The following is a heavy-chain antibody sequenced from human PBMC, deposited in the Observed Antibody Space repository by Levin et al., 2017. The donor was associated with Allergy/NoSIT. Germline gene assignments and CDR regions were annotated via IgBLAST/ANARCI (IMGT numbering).Heavy chain of an antibody. V-gene: IGHV3-15*01. J-gene: IGHJ4*02. D-gene: IGHD6-13*01. CDR2: IKSKTDGGTT. CDR1: GITFSNAW. Sequence: GGSLRLSCAASGITFSNAWMSWARQAPGKGLEWVGRIKSKTDGGTTEYAAPVKGRFTISRDDSKNKLYLQMNSLKTEDTAVYFCTTYSSSWYYFDYWGQGTLVTVSS. CDR3: TTYSSSWYYFDY.